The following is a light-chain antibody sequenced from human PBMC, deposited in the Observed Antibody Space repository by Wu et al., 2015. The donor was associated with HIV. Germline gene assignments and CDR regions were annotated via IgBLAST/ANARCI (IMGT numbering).Light chain of an antibody. CDR3: QQYGRSPAT. V-gene: IGKV3-20*01. J-gene: IGKJ1*01. Sequence: EFVMTQSPVTLSVSPGEGATLFCRASQSISNNLAWCHQKPGQPPRLLIYDAFNRASGIPDRFSGSGSGTDFTLTISRLEPEDFAVYYCQQYGRSPATFGQGTKVEIK. CDR2: DAF. CDR1: QSISNN.